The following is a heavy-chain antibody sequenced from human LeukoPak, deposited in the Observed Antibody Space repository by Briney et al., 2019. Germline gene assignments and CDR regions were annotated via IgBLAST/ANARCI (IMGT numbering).Heavy chain of an antibody. J-gene: IGHJ4*02. V-gene: IGHV3-30*18. CDR3: AKDPSEGLDY. Sequence: GGSLRLSCAASGFTFSSYGMHWVRQAPGKGLEWVAVISYDGSNKYYADSVKGRLTISRDNSKNTLYLQMNSLRAEDTAVYYCAKDPSEGLDYWGQGTLVTVSS. CDR2: ISYDGSNK. CDR1: GFTFSSYG.